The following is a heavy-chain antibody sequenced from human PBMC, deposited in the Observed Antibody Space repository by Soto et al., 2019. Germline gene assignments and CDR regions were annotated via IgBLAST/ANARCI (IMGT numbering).Heavy chain of an antibody. V-gene: IGHV3-23*01. CDR3: AKNAMSTVTRRGQYFDS. CDR2: IGGGTGAT. J-gene: IGHJ4*02. CDR1: GFTFNTYA. Sequence: PGGSLRLSCAASGFTFNTYAMSWVRQAPGEGLEWVSGIGGGTGATYNADSVKGRFIISRDNSKNTLYLQMNNLRVEDTAVYYCAKNAMSTVTRRGQYFDSWGQGTLVTVS. D-gene: IGHD4-17*01.